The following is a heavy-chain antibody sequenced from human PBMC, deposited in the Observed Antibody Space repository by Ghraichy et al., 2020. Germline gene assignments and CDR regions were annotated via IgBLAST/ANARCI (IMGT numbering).Heavy chain of an antibody. D-gene: IGHD6-13*01. V-gene: IGHV1-2*06. Sequence: SVKVSCKASGYTFTGYYMHWVRQAPGQGLEWMGRINPNSGGTNYAQKFQGRVTMTRDTSISTAYMELSRLRSDDTAVYYCARDKGERYSSSWYSGSWFDPWGQGTLVTVSS. J-gene: IGHJ5*02. CDR2: INPNSGGT. CDR1: GYTFTGYY. CDR3: ARDKGERYSSSWYSGSWFDP.